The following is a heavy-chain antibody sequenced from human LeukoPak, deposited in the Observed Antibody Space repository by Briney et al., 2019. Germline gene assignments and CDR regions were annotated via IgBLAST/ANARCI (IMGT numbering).Heavy chain of an antibody. V-gene: IGHV1-2*02. CDR3: ARERGGNSPFDS. J-gene: IGHJ4*02. Sequence: VASVKVSFKTSGYTFTGYYMHWVRQAPGQGLEWMGWINPNSSVTNYAQRFQGRVTMTRDTSISAAYMELRWLTSDDTAVYYCARERGGNSPFDSWGQGTLVTVSS. D-gene: IGHD4-23*01. CDR2: INPNSSVT. CDR1: GYTFTGYY.